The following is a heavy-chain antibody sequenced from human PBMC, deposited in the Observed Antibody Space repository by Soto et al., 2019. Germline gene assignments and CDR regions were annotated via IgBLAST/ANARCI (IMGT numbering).Heavy chain of an antibody. CDR3: AREGDYRGYYYYGMDV. J-gene: IGHJ6*02. Sequence: GSLRLSCAASGFTFSSYAMHWVRQAPGKGLEWVAVISYDGSNKYYADSVKGRFTISRDNSKNTLYLQMNSLRAEDTAVYYCAREGDYRGYYYYGMDVWGQGTTVTVSS. CDR1: GFTFSSYA. D-gene: IGHD4-4*01. CDR2: ISYDGSNK. V-gene: IGHV3-30-3*01.